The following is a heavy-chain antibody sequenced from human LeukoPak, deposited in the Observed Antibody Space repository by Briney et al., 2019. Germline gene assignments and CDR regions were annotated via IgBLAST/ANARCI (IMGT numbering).Heavy chain of an antibody. V-gene: IGHV3-11*04. Sequence: GGSLRLSCAASGFTFSNAWMSWVRQAPGKGLEWVSYISSSGSTIYYADSVKGRFTISRDNAKNSLYLQMNSLRAEDTAVYYCARDGGYCSGGSCKADVWGKGTTVTVSS. CDR1: GFTFSNAW. CDR3: ARDGGYCSGGSCKADV. D-gene: IGHD2-15*01. CDR2: ISSSGSTI. J-gene: IGHJ6*04.